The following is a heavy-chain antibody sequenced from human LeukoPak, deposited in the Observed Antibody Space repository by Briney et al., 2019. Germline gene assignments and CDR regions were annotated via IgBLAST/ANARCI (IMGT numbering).Heavy chain of an antibody. CDR1: GGTFSSYA. Sequence: ASVKVSCKASGGTFSSYAISWVRQAPGQGLEWMGGIIPIFGTANYAQKFQGRVTITTDESTSTAYMELSSLRSEDTAVYYCARHLPRYYYYYMDVWGKGTTVTVSS. J-gene: IGHJ6*03. CDR2: IIPIFGTA. V-gene: IGHV1-69*05. CDR3: ARHLPRYYYYYMDV.